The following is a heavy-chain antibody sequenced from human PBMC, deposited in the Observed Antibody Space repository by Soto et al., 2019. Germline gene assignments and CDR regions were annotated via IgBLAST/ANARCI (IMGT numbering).Heavy chain of an antibody. D-gene: IGHD1-1*01. CDR3: ASDGELERGELDY. V-gene: IGHV1-69*05. CDR1: GGTFSSYA. J-gene: IGHJ4*02. CDR2: IIPIFGTA. Sequence: QVQLVQSGAEVKKPGSSVKVSCKASGGTFSSYAISWVRQAPGQGLEWMGGIIPIFGTANYAQKFQGRVTTTPDAXTSTAYMELSSLRSEDTAVDYCASDGELERGELDYWGQGTLVTVSS.